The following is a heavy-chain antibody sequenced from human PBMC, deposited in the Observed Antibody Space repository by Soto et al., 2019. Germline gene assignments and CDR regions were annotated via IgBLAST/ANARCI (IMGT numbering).Heavy chain of an antibody. Sequence: QVQLVQSGAEVKKPGSSVKVSCKASGGTFSTSSINWVRQAPGQRPEWMGNILPIFGTADYAQKFQGRVTITEDKSTNTAYMEVRSLLSADTAVYYCARRHEYGGNSDAFDIGGQGTVVTVSS. CDR1: GGTFSTSS. D-gene: IGHD4-17*01. CDR2: ILPIFGTA. V-gene: IGHV1-69*14. J-gene: IGHJ3*02. CDR3: ARRHEYGGNSDAFDI.